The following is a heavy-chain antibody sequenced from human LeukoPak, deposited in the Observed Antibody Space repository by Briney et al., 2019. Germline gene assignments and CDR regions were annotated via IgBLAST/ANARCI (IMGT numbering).Heavy chain of an antibody. J-gene: IGHJ6*02. Sequence: GASVKVSCKASGYTFTSYGISWVRQAPGQGLEWMGWISAYNGNTNYAQKLQGRVTMTTDTSTSTAYMELRSLRSDDTAVYYCARDLVVRVSQYYYYGMDVWGQGTTVTVSS. CDR2: ISAYNGNT. D-gene: IGHD3-16*02. CDR3: ARDLVVRVSQYYYYGMDV. CDR1: GYTFTSYG. V-gene: IGHV1-18*01.